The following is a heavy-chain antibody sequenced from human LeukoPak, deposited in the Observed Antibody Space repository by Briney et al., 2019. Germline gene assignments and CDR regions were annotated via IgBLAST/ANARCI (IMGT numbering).Heavy chain of an antibody. CDR3: AKDPSPYSSSWNHFDY. CDR2: ISGSGGST. J-gene: IGHJ4*02. Sequence: GGSLRLSCAASGFTLSSYAMSWVRQAPGKGLEWVSAISGSGGSTYHADSVKGRFTISRDNSKNTLYLQMNSLRAEDTAVYYCAKDPSPYSSSWNHFDYWGQGTLVTVSS. V-gene: IGHV3-23*01. CDR1: GFTLSSYA. D-gene: IGHD6-13*01.